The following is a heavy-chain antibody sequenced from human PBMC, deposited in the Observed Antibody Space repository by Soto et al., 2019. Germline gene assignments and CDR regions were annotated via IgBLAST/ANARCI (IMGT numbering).Heavy chain of an antibody. CDR2: IIPLFGTT. D-gene: IGHD3-10*01. CDR3: AAELGFGKLSDV. Sequence: QVQVVQSGVEVRRPGSSVKVSCKASGDTFKNCVISWVRQAPGQGLEWMGGIIPLFGTTDFAQRFQGRLTITTDESTTTVYMELSRLRSEDTATYYCAAELGFGKLSDVWGQGTTVIVSS. CDR1: GDTFKNCV. V-gene: IGHV1-69*01. J-gene: IGHJ6*02.